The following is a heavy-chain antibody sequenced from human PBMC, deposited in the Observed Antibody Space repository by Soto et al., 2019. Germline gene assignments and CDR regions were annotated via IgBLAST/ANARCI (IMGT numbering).Heavy chain of an antibody. CDR1: GFTFSSYA. D-gene: IGHD2-15*01. CDR3: AKAGGDCSGGSCYSNQGDY. J-gene: IGHJ4*02. V-gene: IGHV3-23*01. CDR2: IVGSGSST. Sequence: EVHLLESGGGLVQPGGSLRLSCAASGFTFSSYAMSWVRQAPGKGLEWVSGIVGSGSSTYYADSVKGRFTISRDNSKNTLYLQMNSLRADDTALYYSAKAGGDCSGGSCYSNQGDYWGQGTLVTVSS.